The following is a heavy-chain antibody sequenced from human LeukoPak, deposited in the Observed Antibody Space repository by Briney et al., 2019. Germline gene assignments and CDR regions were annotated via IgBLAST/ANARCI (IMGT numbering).Heavy chain of an antibody. D-gene: IGHD4-23*01. J-gene: IGHJ4*02. CDR1: GYTFTGYY. V-gene: IGHV1-2*02. CDR2: INPNNGGT. CDR3: ASPQRSKSLRWDFDY. Sequence: ASVKVSCKASGYTFTGYYIHWVRQAPGQGLEWMGWINPNNGGTNYAQKFQGRVTMTRDTSISTAYMELSRLRSDDTAVYYCASPQRSKSLRWDFDYWGQGTLVTVSS.